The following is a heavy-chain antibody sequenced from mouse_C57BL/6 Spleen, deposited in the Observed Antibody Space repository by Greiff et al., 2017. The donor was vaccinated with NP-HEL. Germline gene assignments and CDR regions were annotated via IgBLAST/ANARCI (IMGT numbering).Heavy chain of an antibody. CDR3: ARSNFYGNYDY. V-gene: IGHV1-69*01. CDR1: GYTFTSYW. J-gene: IGHJ2*01. D-gene: IGHD2-1*01. CDR2: IDPSDSYT. Sequence: QVQLQQPGAELMMPGASVKLSCKASGYTFTSYWMHWVKQRPGQGLEWIGEIDPSDSYTNYNQKFKGKSTLTVDKSSSTAYMQLSSLTSEDSAVYYCARSNFYGNYDYWGQGTTLTVSS.